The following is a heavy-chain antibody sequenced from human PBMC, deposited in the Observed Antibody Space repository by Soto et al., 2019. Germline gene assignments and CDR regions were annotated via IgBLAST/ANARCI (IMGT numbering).Heavy chain of an antibody. CDR3: YYFQLLCSAYYYYGMDV. CDR2: ISYDGSNK. CDR1: GFTFSSYA. Sequence: QVQLVESGGGVVQPGRSLRLSCAASGFTFSSYAMHWVRQAPGKGLGWGAVISYDGSNKYYADCVKGAFTISRDNSKNTLYRQMNGLRAEDTAVCVLYYFQLLCSAYYYYGMDVWGQGTTVTVSS. V-gene: IGHV3-30*14. J-gene: IGHJ6*02. D-gene: IGHD2-2*01.